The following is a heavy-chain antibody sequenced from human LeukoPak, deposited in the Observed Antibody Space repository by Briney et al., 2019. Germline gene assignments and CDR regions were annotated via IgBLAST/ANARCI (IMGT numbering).Heavy chain of an antibody. Sequence: SETLSFTCTVSGGSISSYYWSWIRQPPGKGLEWIGYIYYSGSTNYNPSLKSRVTISVDTSKNQFSLKLSSVTAADTAVYYCARAEGRYYDSSAEKIDAFDIWGQGTMVTVSS. V-gene: IGHV4-59*01. CDR1: GGSISSYY. D-gene: IGHD3-22*01. CDR2: IYYSGST. J-gene: IGHJ3*02. CDR3: ARAEGRYYDSSAEKIDAFDI.